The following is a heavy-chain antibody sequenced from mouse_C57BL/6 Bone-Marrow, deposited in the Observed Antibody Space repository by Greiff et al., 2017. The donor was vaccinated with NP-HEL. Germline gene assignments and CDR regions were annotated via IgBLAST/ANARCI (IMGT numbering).Heavy chain of an antibody. V-gene: IGHV14-4*01. Sequence: VQLKQSGAELVRPGASVKLSCTASGFNIKDDYMHWVKQRPEQGLEWIGWIDPEKGDTEFHSKFQGKATITAETSSNTAYLQLSSLTSEDTAVYYCTKGGLRLLFDYWGQGTTLTVSS. CDR1: GFNIKDDY. CDR2: IDPEKGDT. J-gene: IGHJ2*01. D-gene: IGHD2-4*01. CDR3: TKGGLRLLFDY.